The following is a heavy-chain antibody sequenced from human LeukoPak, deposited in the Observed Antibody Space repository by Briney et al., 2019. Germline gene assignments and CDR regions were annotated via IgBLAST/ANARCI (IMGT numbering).Heavy chain of an antibody. J-gene: IGHJ2*01. CDR2: ISTSSYI. D-gene: IGHD3-22*01. CDR1: AFTSSSYS. Sequence: GGSLRLSCAASAFTSSSYSMNWVRQAPGKGLEWVSFISTSSYIHYADSVKGRFTISRDNAKNSLYLQMNSLRAEDTAVYYCARTSDTSGRLYWCFDLWGRGTLVTVSS. V-gene: IGHV3-21*01. CDR3: ARTSDTSGRLYWCFDL.